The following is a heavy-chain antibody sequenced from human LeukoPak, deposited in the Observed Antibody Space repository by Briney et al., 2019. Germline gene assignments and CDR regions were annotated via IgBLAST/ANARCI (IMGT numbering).Heavy chain of an antibody. CDR3: ARVLRGPWSIGHATTIDY. V-gene: IGHV4-31*03. D-gene: IGHD4-11*01. CDR2: IYYSGST. Sequence: SQTLSLTCTVSGGSISSGGYYWSWIRQHPGKGLEWIGYIYYSGSTYYNPSLKSRVTISVDTSKNQFSLKLSSVTAADTAVYYCARVLRGPWSIGHATTIDYWGQGTLVTVSS. J-gene: IGHJ4*02. CDR1: GGSISSGGYY.